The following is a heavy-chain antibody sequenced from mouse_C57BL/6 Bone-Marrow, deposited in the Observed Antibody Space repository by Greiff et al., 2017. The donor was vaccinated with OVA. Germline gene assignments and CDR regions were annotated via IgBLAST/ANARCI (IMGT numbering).Heavy chain of an antibody. J-gene: IGHJ2*01. D-gene: IGHD2-14*01. Sequence: QVQLQQSGPELVMPGASVKLSCKASGYTFTSYWMHWVKQRPGQGLEWIGEIDPYDSYPNYNQKVKGKSTLTVDKSSSTAYMPRSRLTSEDSAVYDSARKKGTYWDYWGQGTTLTVSS. CDR3: ARKKGTYWDY. V-gene: IGHV1-69*01. CDR1: GYTFTSYW. CDR2: IDPYDSYP.